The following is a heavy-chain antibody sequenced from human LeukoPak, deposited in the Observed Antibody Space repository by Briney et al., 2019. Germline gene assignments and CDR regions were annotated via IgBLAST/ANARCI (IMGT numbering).Heavy chain of an antibody. J-gene: IGHJ6*02. D-gene: IGHD6-19*01. V-gene: IGHV4-59*01. CDR2: IYYSGST. Sequence: PSETLSLTCTVSGGSISSYYWSWIRQPPGKGLEWIGYIYYSGSTNYNPSLKSRVTISVDTSKNQFSLKLSSVTAADTAVYYCARDGPVKYSSGWYRSYYYYYGMDVWGQGTTVTVSS. CDR1: GGSISSYY. CDR3: ARDGPVKYSSGWYRSYYYYYGMDV.